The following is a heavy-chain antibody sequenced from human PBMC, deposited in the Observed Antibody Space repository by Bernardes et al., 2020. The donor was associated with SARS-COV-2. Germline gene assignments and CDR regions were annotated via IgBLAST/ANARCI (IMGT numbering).Heavy chain of an antibody. D-gene: IGHD3-10*01. CDR3: ARVRHDAFDI. Sequence: SETLSLTCTVSGGSISNYYWSWIRQPPGKGLEWIAYIYYSGSTNFNPSLKSRVTISVDTTKTQFSLKLRSVTAADTAVYYCARVRHDAFDIWGQGTMVTVSS. V-gene: IGHV4-59*01. CDR2: IYYSGST. J-gene: IGHJ3*02. CDR1: GGSISNYY.